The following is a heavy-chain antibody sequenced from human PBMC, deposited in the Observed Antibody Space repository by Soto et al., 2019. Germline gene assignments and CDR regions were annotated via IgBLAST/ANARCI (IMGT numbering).Heavy chain of an antibody. Sequence: SETLSLTCAVSGGSISSGGYSWSWIRQPPGKGLEWIGYMYHSGSTYYNPSLKSRVTISIDRSKNQFSLKLSSVTAADTAVYYCASGHVEVLCYWGQGTLVLVSS. V-gene: IGHV4-30-2*01. CDR1: GGSISSGGYS. CDR3: ASGHVEVLCY. CDR2: MYHSGST. J-gene: IGHJ1*01.